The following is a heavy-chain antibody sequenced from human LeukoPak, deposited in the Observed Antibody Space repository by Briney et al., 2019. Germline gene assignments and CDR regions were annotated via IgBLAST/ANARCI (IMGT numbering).Heavy chain of an antibody. Sequence: ASVKVSRKASGGTFSSYAISRVRQASGKGLEWMGRIIPIFGTANYAQKFQGRVTITTDESTSTAYMELSSLRSEDTAVYYCARFPWRDLDAFDIWGQGTMVTVSS. V-gene: IGHV1-69*05. CDR3: ARFPWRDLDAFDI. D-gene: IGHD1-1*01. J-gene: IGHJ3*02. CDR1: GGTFSSYA. CDR2: IIPIFGTA.